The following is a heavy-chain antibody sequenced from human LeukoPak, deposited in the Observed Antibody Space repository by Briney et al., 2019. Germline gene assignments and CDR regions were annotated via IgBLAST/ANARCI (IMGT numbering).Heavy chain of an antibody. CDR2: VIPTFNIR. CDR3: ARDLPSPVPGKNYFDS. D-gene: IGHD6-19*01. V-gene: IGHV1-69*10. CDR1: GGTFSNHG. J-gene: IGHJ4*02. Sequence: SVKVSCMASGGTFSNHGVTWVRQAPGQGLEWMGRVIPTFNIRNYAQKFQGRVTITADKSTSTGYMELSSLRSDDTAVYYCARDLPSPVPGKNYFDSWGQGTLVVVSS.